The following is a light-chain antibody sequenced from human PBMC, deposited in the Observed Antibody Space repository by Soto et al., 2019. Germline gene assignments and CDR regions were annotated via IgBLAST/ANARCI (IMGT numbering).Light chain of an antibody. CDR3: HQRYNWPRVT. Sequence: EIVMTQSPATLSVSPGERATLSCRASQSFSNSVALYQQKPGQPPRLLIYDVSNRATGIPARFSGSGSGTDFTLTITSLEPEDFAVYFCHQRYNWPRVTFGQGTRLEIK. CDR2: DVS. J-gene: IGKJ5*01. V-gene: IGKV3-11*01. CDR1: QSFSNS.